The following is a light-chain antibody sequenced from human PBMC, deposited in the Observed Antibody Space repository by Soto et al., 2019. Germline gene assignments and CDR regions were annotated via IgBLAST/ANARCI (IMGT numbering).Light chain of an antibody. CDR1: SSDVGGYNY. J-gene: IGLJ2*01. V-gene: IGLV2-8*01. CDR3: SSYAVP. CDR2: EVS. Sequence: QSALTQPPSASGSPGQSVTISCTGTSSDVGGYNYVSWYQQHPGKAPKLMIYEVSKRPSGVPDRFSGSKSGNTASLTVSGLQAEDEADYYCSSYAVPFGGGTKLTVL.